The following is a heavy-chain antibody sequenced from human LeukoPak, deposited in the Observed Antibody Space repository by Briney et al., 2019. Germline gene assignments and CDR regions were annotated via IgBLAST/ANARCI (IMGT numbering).Heavy chain of an antibody. Sequence: GGSLRLSCAASGFTFSSYAMSWVRQAPGNGLEWVSAISGSGGSTYYADAVKGRFTISRDNSKNTLYLQMNSLRAEDTAVYYCAKVLSNSSGYPYYFDYWGQGTLVTVSS. CDR2: ISGSGGST. D-gene: IGHD3-22*01. CDR3: AKVLSNSSGYPYYFDY. CDR1: GFTFSSYA. V-gene: IGHV3-23*01. J-gene: IGHJ4*02.